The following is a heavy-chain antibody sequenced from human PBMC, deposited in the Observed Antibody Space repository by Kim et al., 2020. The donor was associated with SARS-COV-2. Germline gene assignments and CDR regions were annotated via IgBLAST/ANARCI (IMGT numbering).Heavy chain of an antibody. Sequence: VKGRFTISRDNAKNSLYLQMNSLRAEDTAVYYCARHPTGYCSSTSCPPYWGQGTLVTVSS. CDR3: ARHPTGYCSSTSCPPY. V-gene: IGHV3-48*03. J-gene: IGHJ4*02. D-gene: IGHD2-2*01.